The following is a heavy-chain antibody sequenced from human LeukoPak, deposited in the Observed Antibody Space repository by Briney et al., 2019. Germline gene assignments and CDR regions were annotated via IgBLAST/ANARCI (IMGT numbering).Heavy chain of an antibody. CDR1: GHTFPKNG. CDR2: VVGHNGHT. Sequence: ASVNVSCKTSGHTFPKNGIAWVRQAPGQGLEWMGWVVGHNGHTKYAQRFQGRVIMTTDTSTSTAHMELRSLKSDDTAIYYCATVGRLHYVLEDWGQGTLVTVSS. D-gene: IGHD3-3*01. CDR3: ATVGRLHYVLED. J-gene: IGHJ4*02. V-gene: IGHV1-18*01.